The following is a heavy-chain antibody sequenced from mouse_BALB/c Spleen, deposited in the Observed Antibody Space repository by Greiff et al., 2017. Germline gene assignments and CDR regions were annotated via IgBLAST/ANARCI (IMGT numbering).Heavy chain of an antibody. V-gene: IGHV3-1*02. Sequence: DVMLVESGPDLVKPSQSLSLTCTVTGYSITSGYSWHWIRQFPGNKLEWMGYINYSGSTNYNPSLKSRISITRDTSKNQFFLQLNSVTTEDTATYYCARDSYYGNYLWYFDVWGAGTTVTVSS. CDR1: GYSITSGYS. D-gene: IGHD2-10*01. J-gene: IGHJ1*01. CDR3: ARDSYYGNYLWYFDV. CDR2: INYSGST.